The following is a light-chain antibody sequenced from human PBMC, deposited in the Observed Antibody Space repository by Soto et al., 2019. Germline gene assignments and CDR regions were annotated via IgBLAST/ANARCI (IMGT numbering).Light chain of an antibody. CDR2: GAS. J-gene: IGKJ1*01. Sequence: EVVLTHSPATLSFSPGERATLSCRASQSVSSNYLAWFRQKPGQAPRLLMYGASTRATGIADRFSGSGSGTDFTLTISRLEPEDFAVYYCQQYGSSPWTFAQGTKV. CDR3: QQYGSSPWT. V-gene: IGKV3-20*01. CDR1: QSVSSNY.